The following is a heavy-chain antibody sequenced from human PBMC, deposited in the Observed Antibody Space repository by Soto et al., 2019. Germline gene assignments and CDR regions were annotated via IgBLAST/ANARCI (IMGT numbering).Heavy chain of an antibody. V-gene: IGHV1-46*03. CDR2: INPSGGST. CDR3: ASVGDFANWFDP. CDR1: GYSFTGDY. D-gene: IGHD3-3*01. Sequence: SVKVSCKAFGYSFTGDYMGWVRLAPGQGLEWMGIINPSGGSTSYAQKFQGRVTMTRDTSTSTVYMELSSLRSEDTAVYYCASVGDFANWFDPWGQGTLVTVSS. J-gene: IGHJ5*02.